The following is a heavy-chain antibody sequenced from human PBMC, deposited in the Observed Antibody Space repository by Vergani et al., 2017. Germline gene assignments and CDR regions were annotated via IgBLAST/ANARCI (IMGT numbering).Heavy chain of an antibody. Sequence: EVQLVESGGGLVKPGGSLRPSCAASGFTFSSYSMNWVRQAPGKGLEWVSSISSSCSYIDYADSVKGRFTISRDNAKNSLYLQMDSLRSEDTAVYYCAAGSSGWACDFWGQGTMVTVSS. J-gene: IGHJ3*01. CDR3: AAGSSGWACDF. CDR2: ISSSCSYI. CDR1: GFTFSSYS. V-gene: IGHV3-21*01. D-gene: IGHD6-19*01.